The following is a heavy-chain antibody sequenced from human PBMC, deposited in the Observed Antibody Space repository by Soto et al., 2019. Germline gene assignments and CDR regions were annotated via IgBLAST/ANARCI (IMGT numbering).Heavy chain of an antibody. Sequence: VNPPQTLTLTCTFSGFSLSSSGMRVSWIRQPPGKALEWLARIDWDDDEFYRTSLKTRLTISKDTSKNQVVLTITNMDPADTATYYCARQRGQLRGRYFDYWGQGALVTVSS. CDR2: IDWDDDE. D-gene: IGHD1-26*01. V-gene: IGHV2-70*04. J-gene: IGHJ4*02. CDR3: ARQRGQLRGRYFDY. CDR1: GFSLSSSGMR.